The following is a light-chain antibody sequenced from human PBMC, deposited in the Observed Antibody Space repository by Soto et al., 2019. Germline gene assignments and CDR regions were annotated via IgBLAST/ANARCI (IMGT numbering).Light chain of an antibody. CDR1: QDIYIY. Sequence: IQLTQSPTSLSASVGDRVAITCRASQDIYIYLAWYQQKPGQAPKLLIYDASSLESGVPSRFSGSGSGTEFTLTISSLQPDDFATYYCQQYNSYSTFGQGTKVDIK. V-gene: IGKV1-5*01. CDR2: DAS. J-gene: IGKJ1*01. CDR3: QQYNSYST.